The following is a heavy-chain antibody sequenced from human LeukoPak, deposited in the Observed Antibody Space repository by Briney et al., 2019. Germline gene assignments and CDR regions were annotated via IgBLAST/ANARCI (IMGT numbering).Heavy chain of an antibody. V-gene: IGHV3-30*18. CDR3: GKPLTSWELEY. J-gene: IGHJ4*02. CDR2: IWSGGTDK. Sequence: PGRSLRLSCAASGFTFSNYGMHGVRQAPGKGLEWVAVIWSGGTDKYYADSVKGRFTVSRDNSKNTLYLQMNSLRAEDTAVYYCGKPLTSWELEYWGQGTLVTVSS. CDR1: GFTFSNYG. D-gene: IGHD1-26*01.